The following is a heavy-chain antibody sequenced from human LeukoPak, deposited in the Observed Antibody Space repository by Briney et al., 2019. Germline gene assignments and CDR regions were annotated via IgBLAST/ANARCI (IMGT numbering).Heavy chain of an antibody. V-gene: IGHV4-34*01. D-gene: IGHD3-3*01. CDR3: ARGIRAADFWSGYYTGRWFDP. Sequence: SETLSLTCAVYGGSFSGYYWSWIRQPPGKGLEWIGEINHSGSTNYNPSLKSRVTISVDTSKNQFSLKLSSVTAADTAVYYCARGIRAADFWSGYYTGRWFDPWGQGTLVTVSS. CDR2: INHSGST. J-gene: IGHJ5*02. CDR1: GGSFSGYY.